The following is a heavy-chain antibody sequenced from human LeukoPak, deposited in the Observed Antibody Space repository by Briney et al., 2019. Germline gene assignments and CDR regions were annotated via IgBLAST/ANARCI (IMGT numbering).Heavy chain of an antibody. CDR2: ITDSGGTT. J-gene: IGHJ4*02. D-gene: IGHD3-16*01. CDR1: GFTFINYD. V-gene: IGHV3-23*01. CDR3: AKHDSRTYDY. Sequence: GGSLRLSCAGSGFTFINYDMSWVPQAPGNGLKGFSAITDSGGTTYYAASVKGRFTISRDNSKNTVYLQMNSLRAEDTAVYYCAKHDSRTYDYWGQGTLVTVSS.